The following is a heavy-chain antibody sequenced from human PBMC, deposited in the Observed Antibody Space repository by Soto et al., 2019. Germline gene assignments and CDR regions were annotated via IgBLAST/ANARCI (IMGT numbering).Heavy chain of an antibody. V-gene: IGHV3-9*01. CDR1: GFTFDDYA. CDR3: AKDMRKRTTVTTDDALDI. Sequence: GGSLRLSCAASGFTFDDYAMHWVRQAPGKGLEWVSGISWNSGSIGYADSVKGRFTISRDNTKNSLYLQMNSLRAEDTALYYCAKDMRKRTTVTTDDALDIWGQGTMVTVSS. CDR2: ISWNSGSI. D-gene: IGHD4-4*01. J-gene: IGHJ3*02.